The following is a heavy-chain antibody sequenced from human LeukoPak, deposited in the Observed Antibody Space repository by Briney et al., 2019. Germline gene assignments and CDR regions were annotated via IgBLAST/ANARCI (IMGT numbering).Heavy chain of an antibody. D-gene: IGHD6-19*01. J-gene: IGHJ4*02. CDR1: GYTFTGYY. Sequence: GSVKVSCKASGYTFTGYYMHWVRQAPGQGLEWMGWINPNSGGTNYAQKFQGRVTMTRDTSISTAYMELSRLRSDDTAVYYCARDLEVAVAGLFDYWGQGTLVTVSS. CDR2: INPNSGGT. V-gene: IGHV1-2*02. CDR3: ARDLEVAVAGLFDY.